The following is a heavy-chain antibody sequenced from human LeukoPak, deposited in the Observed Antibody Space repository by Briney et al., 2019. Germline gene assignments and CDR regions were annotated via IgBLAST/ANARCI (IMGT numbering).Heavy chain of an antibody. CDR1: GXTFSSYS. Sequence: GGSLRLSCAASGXTFSSYSMQWVRQAPGKGLEWVSYISSTSTYIYYADSVKGRFTASRDNDKNSLYLQMNSLRDEDTAVYYCARSLTTLDYWGQGALVTVSS. D-gene: IGHD4-11*01. J-gene: IGHJ4*02. CDR3: ARSLTTLDY. V-gene: IGHV3-21*05. CDR2: ISSTSTYI.